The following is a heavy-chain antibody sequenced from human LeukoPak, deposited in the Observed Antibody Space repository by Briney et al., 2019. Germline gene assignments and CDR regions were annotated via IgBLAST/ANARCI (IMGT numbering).Heavy chain of an antibody. CDR1: GFTFSNYG. CDR2: IWYDGSNK. D-gene: IGHD2-2*01. Sequence: GRSLRLSCAASGFTFSNYGMHWVRQAPGKGLEWVAAIWYDGSNKYYADSVKGRFTISRDNSKNTLYLQMNSLRAEDTSVYYCARDQACSSTSCYGGFDYWGRGTLVTVSS. V-gene: IGHV3-33*01. J-gene: IGHJ4*02. CDR3: ARDQACSSTSCYGGFDY.